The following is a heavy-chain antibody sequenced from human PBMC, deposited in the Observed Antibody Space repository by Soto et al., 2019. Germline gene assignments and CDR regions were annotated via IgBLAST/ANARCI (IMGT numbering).Heavy chain of an antibody. D-gene: IGHD3-22*01. J-gene: IGHJ4*02. V-gene: IGHV3-33*01. CDR1: GFTFSNYG. Sequence: QVQLVESGGGVIQPGRSLRLSCAASGFTFSNYGMHWVRQAPGKGLEWVAIVWYDGSNKYYADSVKGRFTISRDNSKNTLSLQMDSLRAEDTAIYYCARDRRGPYNSDTSGYHQFDYWGQGTLVTVSS. CDR2: VWYDGSNK. CDR3: ARDRRGPYNSDTSGYHQFDY.